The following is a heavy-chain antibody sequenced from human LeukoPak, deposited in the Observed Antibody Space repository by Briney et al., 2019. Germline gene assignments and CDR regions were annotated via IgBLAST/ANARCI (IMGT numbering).Heavy chain of an antibody. CDR1: GYAFTSYG. CDR3: AKDLSIAVAGREYYFDY. Sequence: ASVKVSYKASGYAFTSYGINWVRQAPGQGLEWMGWISAYNGNTNYAQKLQGRVTMTTDTSTSTAYMELRSLRSDDTAVYYCAKDLSIAVAGREYYFDYWGQGTLVTVSS. J-gene: IGHJ4*02. V-gene: IGHV1-18*01. D-gene: IGHD6-19*01. CDR2: ISAYNGNT.